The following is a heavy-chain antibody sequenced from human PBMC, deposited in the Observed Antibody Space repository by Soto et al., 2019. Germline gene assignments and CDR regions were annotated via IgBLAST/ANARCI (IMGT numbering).Heavy chain of an antibody. J-gene: IGHJ4*02. Sequence: EVQLVESGGGLVQPGGSLRLSCAASGFTFSSYSMNWVRQAPGKGLEWLSYISSSISTMHYADSVKGRLTISRDNAKSSLYLQINSLGDEDTAVYYCAREVRDTAVADFDYWGQGTLVTVSS. CDR1: GFTFSSYS. CDR2: ISSSISTM. V-gene: IGHV3-48*02. D-gene: IGHD2-21*01. CDR3: AREVRDTAVADFDY.